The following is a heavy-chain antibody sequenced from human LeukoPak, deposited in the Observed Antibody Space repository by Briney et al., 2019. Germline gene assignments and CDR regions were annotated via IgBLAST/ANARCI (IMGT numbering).Heavy chain of an antibody. CDR1: GCTFTSYA. CDR2: INTNTGNP. D-gene: IGHD2-15*01. V-gene: IGHV7-4-1*02. Sequence: ASVEVSCKASGCTFTSYAMNWVRQAPGQGLEWMGWINTNTGNPTYAQGFTGRFVFSLDTSVSTAYLQISSLKAEDTAVYYCARDNWEGYCSGGSCPGDYYYGMDVWGQGTTVTVSS. CDR3: ARDNWEGYCSGGSCPGDYYYGMDV. J-gene: IGHJ6*02.